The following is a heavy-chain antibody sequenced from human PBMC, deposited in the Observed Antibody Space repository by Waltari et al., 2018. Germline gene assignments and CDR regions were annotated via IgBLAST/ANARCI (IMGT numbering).Heavy chain of an antibody. CDR2: INPNSGGT. Sequence: QVQLVQSGAEVKKPGASVKVSCKSSGYTFTGYYMHWVRQAPGQGLEWMGWINPNSGGTNYAQKFQGRVTMTRDTSISTGYMERSRLRSDDTAVDYCAREDGAMVRGEALDYWGQGTLVTVSS. CDR1: GYTFTGYY. V-gene: IGHV1-2*02. D-gene: IGHD3-10*01. CDR3: AREDGAMVRGEALDY. J-gene: IGHJ4*02.